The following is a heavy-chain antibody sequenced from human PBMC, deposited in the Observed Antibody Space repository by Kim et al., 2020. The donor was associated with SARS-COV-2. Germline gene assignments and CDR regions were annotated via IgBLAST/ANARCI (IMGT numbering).Heavy chain of an antibody. Sequence: SETLSLTCTVSGGSISSGGYYWSWIRQHPGKGLEWIGYIYYSGSTYYNPSLKSRVTISVDTSKNQFSLKLSSVTAADTAVYYCARDYYGSGSNTRWFDPWGQGTLVTVSS. CDR3: ARDYYGSGSNTRWFDP. J-gene: IGHJ5*02. CDR2: IYYSGST. V-gene: IGHV4-31*03. D-gene: IGHD3-10*01. CDR1: GGSISSGGYY.